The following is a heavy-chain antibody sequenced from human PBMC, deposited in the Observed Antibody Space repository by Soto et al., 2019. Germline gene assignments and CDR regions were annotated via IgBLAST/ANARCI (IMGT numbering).Heavy chain of an antibody. V-gene: IGHV3-66*01. D-gene: IGHD3-3*01. J-gene: IGHJ4*02. CDR1: GFTVSSNY. Sequence: GGSLRLSCAASGFTVSSNYMSWVRQAPGKGLEWVSVIYSGGSTYYADSVKGRFTISRDNSKNTLYLQMNSLRAEDTAVYYCASLTIFGVVISTQPFDYWGQGTLVTVSS. CDR3: ASLTIFGVVISTQPFDY. CDR2: IYSGGST.